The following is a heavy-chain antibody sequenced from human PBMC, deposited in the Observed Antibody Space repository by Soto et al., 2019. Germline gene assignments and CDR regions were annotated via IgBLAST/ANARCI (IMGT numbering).Heavy chain of an antibody. J-gene: IGHJ5*02. CDR1: GYTFTSYA. V-gene: IGHV1-3*05. D-gene: IGHD3-10*01. Sequence: QVQLVQSGAEEKKPGASVKVSCKASGYTFTSYAMHWVRQAPGHRLEWMGWINAGNGNTKYSQKVQGRVTITRDTSASTAYMELISLRSEDTAVYYCARSGLWFGVYNWFDPWGQGTLVTVSS. CDR2: INAGNGNT. CDR3: ARSGLWFGVYNWFDP.